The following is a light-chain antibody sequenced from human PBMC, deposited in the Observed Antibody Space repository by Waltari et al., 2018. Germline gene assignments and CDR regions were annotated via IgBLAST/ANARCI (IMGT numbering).Light chain of an antibody. CDR3: ATWDSSLSGGV. CDR2: DNN. V-gene: IGLV1-51*01. Sequence: HSVFTQPPSVSAAPGQAVTIFCSGGSSKLGNNYVSWYQQVPGTAPKLLIFDNNERPSGIPDRFSGSKAGTSAPLDITGLQTGDEAHYYCATWDSSLSGGVFGGGTKVTVL. J-gene: IGLJ2*01. CDR1: SSKLGNNY.